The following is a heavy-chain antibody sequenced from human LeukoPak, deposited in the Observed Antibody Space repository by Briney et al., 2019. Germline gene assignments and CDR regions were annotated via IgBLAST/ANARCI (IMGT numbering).Heavy chain of an antibody. CDR1: GFTFSSYS. CDR2: ISVSSSAI. D-gene: IGHD2-2*01. CDR3: ARDSSWAFDI. Sequence: GESLKISCAASGFTFSSYSMNWVRQAPGKGLEWVSYISVSSSAIYNAASVKGRFTISRDNAKSSLYLQMTSLRDKDTAVYYCARDSSWAFDIWGQGTMVTVSS. J-gene: IGHJ3*02. V-gene: IGHV3-48*02.